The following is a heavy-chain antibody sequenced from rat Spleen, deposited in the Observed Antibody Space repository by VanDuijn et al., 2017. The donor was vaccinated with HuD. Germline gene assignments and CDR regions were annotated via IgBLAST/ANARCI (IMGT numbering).Heavy chain of an antibody. Sequence: EVQLQESGPGLVKPSQSISLTCSVTGYSITNNYWGWIRKFPGNKMEWMGYINSEGTTNYNPSLKSRISITRDTSKNQFFLQVNSVTTEDTATYYCAKEGDGGYSSYPNWFAYWGQGTLVTVSS. D-gene: IGHD1-8*01. J-gene: IGHJ3*01. V-gene: IGHV3-3*01. CDR1: GYSITNNY. CDR2: INSEGTT. CDR3: AKEGDGGYSSYPNWFAY.